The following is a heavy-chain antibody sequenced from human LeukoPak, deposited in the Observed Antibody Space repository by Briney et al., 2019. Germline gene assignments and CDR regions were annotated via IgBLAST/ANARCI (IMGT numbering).Heavy chain of an antibody. D-gene: IGHD2-21*02. CDR1: NGFDSYY. Sequence: PSETLSLTCAVYNGFDSYYMTIVRQPPGKGLEWVGEITYRGSGNYNPSLKGRATISINVSQRQFSLSLRSVTAADTATYYCGVYGGDWRFDFWGQGIPITVSS. CDR3: GVYGGDWRFDF. V-gene: IGHV4-34*01. CDR2: ITYRGSG. J-gene: IGHJ4*02.